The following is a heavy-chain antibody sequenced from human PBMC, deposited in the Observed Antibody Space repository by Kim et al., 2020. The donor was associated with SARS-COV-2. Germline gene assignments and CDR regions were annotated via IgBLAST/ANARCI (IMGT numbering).Heavy chain of an antibody. Sequence: ASVKVSCKASGYTFTSYGISWVRQAPGQGLEWMGWISAYNGNTNYAQKLQGRVTMTTDTSTSTAYMELRSLRSDDTAVYYCARDYIEEPIYSSGYYPIDYWGQGTLVTVSS. D-gene: IGHD3-22*01. CDR3: ARDYIEEPIYSSGYYPIDY. J-gene: IGHJ4*02. CDR2: ISAYNGNT. CDR1: GYTFTSYG. V-gene: IGHV1-18*04.